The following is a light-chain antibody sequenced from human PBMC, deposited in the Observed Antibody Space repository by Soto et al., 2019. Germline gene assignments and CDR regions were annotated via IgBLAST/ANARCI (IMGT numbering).Light chain of an antibody. CDR3: QQSFSTPT. Sequence: DIQMTQHPSSPSSSVGDRVTITCRASQRINIYLNWYRQKPGKDPELLIYSESNLQSGVPSRFSGSGSGTDFTLTISSLQPEDFATYYCQQSFSTPTVGQGTRLEIK. J-gene: IGKJ5*01. V-gene: IGKV1-39*01. CDR1: QRINIY. CDR2: SES.